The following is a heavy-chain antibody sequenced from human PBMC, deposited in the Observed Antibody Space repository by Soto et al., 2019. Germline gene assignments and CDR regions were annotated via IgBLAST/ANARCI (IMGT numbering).Heavy chain of an antibody. J-gene: IGHJ4*02. CDR1: GFTFTSSA. Sequence: QMQLVQSGPEVKKPGTSVKVSCKASGFTFTSSAMQWVRQARGQRLEWIGWIVVGSGHTNYAQKFQERVTITRDMSXXTAYMELSSLRSEDTAVYYCAAASRYCSGGNCEDYWGQGTLVTVSS. CDR2: IVVGSGHT. CDR3: AAASRYCSGGNCEDY. D-gene: IGHD2-15*01. V-gene: IGHV1-58*02.